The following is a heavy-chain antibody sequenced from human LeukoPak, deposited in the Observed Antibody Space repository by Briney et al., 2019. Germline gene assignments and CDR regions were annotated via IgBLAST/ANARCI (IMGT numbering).Heavy chain of an antibody. J-gene: IGHJ4*02. V-gene: IGHV3-7*01. Sequence: PGGSLRLSCAASGFTFTTYWMSWVRQAPGKGLEWVANIKQDGSEKYYVDSVKGRFTISRDNAQNSLHLQMNSLRAEDMSVYYCARDGDNWNPPYDYWGEGTLVTVSS. CDR1: GFTFTTYW. CDR3: ARDGDNWNPPYDY. CDR2: IKQDGSEK. D-gene: IGHD1-20*01.